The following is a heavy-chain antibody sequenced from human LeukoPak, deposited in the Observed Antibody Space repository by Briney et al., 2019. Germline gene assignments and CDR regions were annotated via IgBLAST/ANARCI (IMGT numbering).Heavy chain of an antibody. J-gene: IGHJ4*02. CDR2: IRPDGSEA. V-gene: IGHV3-7*04. Sequence: PGGSLRLSCAASGFTFSSSWMTWVRQAQGKGLEWEAVIRPDGSEAAYVDSVIGRFTISRDNAKNSLFLQMISLRVEDTAVYYCTRDRAYKTFDYWGQGALVTVSS. CDR1: GFTFSSSW. D-gene: IGHD3-16*01. CDR3: TRDRAYKTFDY.